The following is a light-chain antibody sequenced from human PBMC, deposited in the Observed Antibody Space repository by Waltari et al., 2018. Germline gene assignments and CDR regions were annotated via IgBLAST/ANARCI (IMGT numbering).Light chain of an antibody. V-gene: IGLV2-8*01. CDR1: SSDVGGYKY. Sequence: QSALTQPPSASGSPGQSVTISCTGTSSDVGGYKYAPWYQVHPGKAPKPPIYEVFKRPSGVPARFSGSKSGNTASLIVSGLQAEDEAEYYCSSYAGNNFVVFGGGTQLTVL. CDR2: EVF. J-gene: IGLJ2*01. CDR3: SSYAGNNFVV.